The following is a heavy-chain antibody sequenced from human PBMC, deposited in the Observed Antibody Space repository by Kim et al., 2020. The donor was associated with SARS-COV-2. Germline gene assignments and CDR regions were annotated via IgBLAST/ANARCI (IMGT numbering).Heavy chain of an antibody. Sequence: GGSLRLSCAASGFTFSSYGMHWVRQAPGKGLEWVAVISYDGSNKYYADSVKGRFTISRDNSKNTLYLQMNSLRAEDTAVYYCAKDAHRNAEWGKGTTVTVSS. J-gene: IGHJ6*04. CDR3: AKDAHRNAE. CDR2: ISYDGSNK. CDR1: GFTFSSYG. V-gene: IGHV3-30*18.